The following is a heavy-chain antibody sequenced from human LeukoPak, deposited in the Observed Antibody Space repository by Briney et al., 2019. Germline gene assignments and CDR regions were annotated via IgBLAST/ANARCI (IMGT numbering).Heavy chain of an antibody. CDR1: GFTFSSYG. V-gene: IGHV3-23*01. CDR2: ISGSGGST. D-gene: IGHD3-10*01. CDR3: AKVQTSGPYYYMDV. J-gene: IGHJ6*03. Sequence: GGSLRLSCAASGFTFSSYGMSWVRQAPGKGLEWVSAISGSGGSTYYADSVKGRFTISRDNSKNTLYLQMNSLRAEDTAVYYCAKVQTSGPYYYMDVWGKGTTVTISS.